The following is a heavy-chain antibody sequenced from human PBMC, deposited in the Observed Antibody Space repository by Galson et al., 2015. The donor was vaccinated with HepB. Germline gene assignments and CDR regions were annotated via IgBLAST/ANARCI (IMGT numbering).Heavy chain of an antibody. CDR2: IYYDGSNK. CDR3: ARDGRQFRFSGTWFGP. CDR1: GFTFSSYG. V-gene: IGHV3-33*01. D-gene: IGHD3-10*01. J-gene: IGHJ5*02. Sequence: LRLSCAASGFTFSSYGMQWVRQAPGKGLEWVAMIYYDGSNKDYADSVKGRFTISRDNSKNTLYLQMNSLRAEDTAVYYCARDGRQFRFSGTWFGPWGQGTLVTVSS.